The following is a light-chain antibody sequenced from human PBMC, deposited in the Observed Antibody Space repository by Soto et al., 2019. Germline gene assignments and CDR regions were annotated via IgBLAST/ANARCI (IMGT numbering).Light chain of an antibody. CDR3: QQYGSSPGT. V-gene: IGKV3-20*01. CDR1: QSVSSSY. CDR2: DAS. J-gene: IGKJ1*01. Sequence: DIVLTQSPGTLSLSPGERATLSCRASQSVSSSYLAWYQQKPGQAPRLLIYDASSRATGIPDRFSGSGSGTDFTLTISRLEPEDFAVYYCQQYGSSPGTFGQGTKVEVK.